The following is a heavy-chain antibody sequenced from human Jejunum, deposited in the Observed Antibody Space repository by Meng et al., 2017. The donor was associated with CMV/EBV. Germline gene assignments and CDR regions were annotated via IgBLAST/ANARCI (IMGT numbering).Heavy chain of an antibody. D-gene: IGHD1-26*01. CDR2: VEYTGST. CDR3: ARGEKRSQYYYGLDV. CDR1: GSGSSGSYF. V-gene: IGHV4-61*01. J-gene: IGHJ6*02. Sequence: GSGSSGSYFWSWIRQPPGRGLEWIGYVEYTGSTNYNPSLKSRVIISVDTSKNQFSLKLRSVSAADTAVYYCARGEKRSQYYYGLDVWGQGTTVTVSS.